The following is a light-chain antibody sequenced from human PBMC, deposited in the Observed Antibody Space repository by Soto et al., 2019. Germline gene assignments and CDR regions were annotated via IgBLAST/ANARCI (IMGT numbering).Light chain of an antibody. V-gene: IGKV1-27*01. Sequence: DIQMTQSPSSLSASVGDRVTITCRASQGISNYLAWYQQKPGKVPKLLIYAASTLQSGVPSRFSGSGSGTDFTLTISSLQPEDVAAYYCQKYNSAPLFTFGPGTKVDIK. CDR3: QKYNSAPLFT. J-gene: IGKJ3*01. CDR1: QGISNY. CDR2: AAS.